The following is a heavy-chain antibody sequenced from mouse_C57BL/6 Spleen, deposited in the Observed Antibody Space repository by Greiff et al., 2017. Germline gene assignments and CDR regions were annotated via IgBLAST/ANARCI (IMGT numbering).Heavy chain of an antibody. V-gene: IGHV1-53*01. Sequence: QVQLQQPGTELVKPGASVKLSCKASGYTFTSYWMHWVKQRPGQGLEWIGNINPSNGSTNYNEKFKSKATLTVDKSSSTAYMQLSSLTSEDSAVYYCAREACGLVVATEYYAMDYWGQGTSVTVSS. D-gene: IGHD1-1*01. J-gene: IGHJ4*01. CDR3: AREACGLVVATEYYAMDY. CDR2: INPSNGST. CDR1: GYTFTSYW.